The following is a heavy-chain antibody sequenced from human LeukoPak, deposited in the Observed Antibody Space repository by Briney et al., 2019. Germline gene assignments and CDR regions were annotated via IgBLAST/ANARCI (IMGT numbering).Heavy chain of an antibody. CDR2: VYYTGST. CDR3: ARDVGRP. Sequence: SETLSLTCTVSGGSISSYYWSWVRQPPGKGLEWIGFVYYTGSTNYSPSLKSRVTISVDTSKNQFSLKLSSVTAADTAVYYCARDVGRPWGQGTLVTVSS. J-gene: IGHJ5*02. D-gene: IGHD1-26*01. V-gene: IGHV4-59*12. CDR1: GGSISSYY.